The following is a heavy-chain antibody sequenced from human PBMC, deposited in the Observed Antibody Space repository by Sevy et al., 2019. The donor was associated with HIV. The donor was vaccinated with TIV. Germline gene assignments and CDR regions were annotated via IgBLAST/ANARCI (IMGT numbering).Heavy chain of an antibody. CDR2: FDPEDDET. CDR1: GKTLSELS. J-gene: IGHJ4*02. V-gene: IGHV1-24*01. CDR3: ATTKDYYESSGYPFDY. D-gene: IGHD3-22*01. Sequence: ASVKVSCKVSGKTLSELSMHWVRLAPGKGLEWMGSFDPEDDETIYAQKFQGRVTMTEDTSTDTAYMELSSLRSEDTAVYYCATTKDYYESSGYPFDYWGQRTLVTVSS.